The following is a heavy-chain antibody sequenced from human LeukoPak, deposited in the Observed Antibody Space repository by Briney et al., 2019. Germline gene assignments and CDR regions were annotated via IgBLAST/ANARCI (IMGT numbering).Heavy chain of an antibody. CDR1: GYEFISYW. CDR2: IYPGDSDT. CDR3: ARLGKMTTVTTDYMDV. D-gene: IGHD4-11*01. V-gene: IGHV5-51*01. J-gene: IGHJ6*03. Sequence: GESLKISCKASGYEFISYWIAWVRQMPGKGPEWMGIIYPGDSDTKYSPSFQGQVTISADKSISTAYLQWSSLKASDTAMYYCARLGKMTTVTTDYMDVWGKGTTVTVSS.